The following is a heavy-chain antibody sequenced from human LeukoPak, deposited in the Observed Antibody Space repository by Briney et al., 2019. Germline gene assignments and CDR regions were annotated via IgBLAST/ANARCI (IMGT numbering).Heavy chain of an antibody. D-gene: IGHD6-6*01. CDR2: ISGSGDST. CDR3: ARGNEYSSSSAAFDI. Sequence: PGGSLRLSCAASGFTFSSYAMSWVRQAPGKGLEWVSAISGSGDSTYYADSVKGRFTISRDNSKNTLYLQMNSLRAEDTAVYYCARGNEYSSSSAAFDIWGQGTMVTVSS. J-gene: IGHJ3*02. CDR1: GFTFSSYA. V-gene: IGHV3-23*01.